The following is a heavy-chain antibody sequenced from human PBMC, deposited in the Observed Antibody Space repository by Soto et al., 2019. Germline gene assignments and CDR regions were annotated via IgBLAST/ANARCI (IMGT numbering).Heavy chain of an antibody. Sequence: PSETLSLTCAVYGGSFSGYYWSWIRQPPGKGLEWIGEINHSGSTNYNPSLKSRVTISVDTSKNQFSLKLSSVTAADTAVYYCARGLGISNPYYYYMDVWGKGTTVTVSS. CDR1: GGSFSGYY. CDR2: INHSGST. V-gene: IGHV4-34*01. CDR3: ARGLGISNPYYYYMDV. D-gene: IGHD3-3*02. J-gene: IGHJ6*03.